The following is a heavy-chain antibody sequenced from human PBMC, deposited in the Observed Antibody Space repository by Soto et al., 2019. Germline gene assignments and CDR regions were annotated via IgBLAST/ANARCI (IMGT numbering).Heavy chain of an antibody. CDR3: AKDHSGPPYYHDGSGYTHDY. D-gene: IGHD3-22*01. Sequence: GGSLRLSCAASGFTFSSYSMNWVRQAPGKGLEWVSYISSSSSTIYYADSVKGRFTISRDNAKNSLYLQMNSLRDEDTAVYYWAKDHSGPPYYHDGSGYTHDYWGKGTLVTVSS. CDR2: ISSSSSTI. CDR1: GFTFSSYS. V-gene: IGHV3-48*02. J-gene: IGHJ4*02.